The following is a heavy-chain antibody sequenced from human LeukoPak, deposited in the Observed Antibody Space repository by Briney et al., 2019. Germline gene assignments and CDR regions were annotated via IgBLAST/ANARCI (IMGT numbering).Heavy chain of an antibody. V-gene: IGHV3-48*02. D-gene: IGHD2/OR15-2a*01. CDR3: ARARIADY. CDR2: ISSSSSTI. CDR1: GFTFSTYT. Sequence: GGSLRLSCAASGFTFSTYTMNWVRQAPGKGLEWISSISSSSSTIYHADSVKGRFTISRDNAKNSLYLQMNSLRDEDTAVYYCARARIADYWGQGTLVTVSS. J-gene: IGHJ4*02.